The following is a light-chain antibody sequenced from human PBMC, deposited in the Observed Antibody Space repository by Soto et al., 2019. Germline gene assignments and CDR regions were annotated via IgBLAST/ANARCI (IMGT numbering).Light chain of an antibody. CDR2: GAS. J-gene: IGKJ4*01. Sequence: LTQSPSFLSASVGDRVTITCRASQGINIYLAWYQQKPGQAPRLLIYGASSRATGIPDRFSGSGSGTDFTLTISRLEPEDFAVYYCQQYGSSLGVTFGGGTKVEIK. CDR3: QQYGSSLGVT. CDR1: QGINIY. V-gene: IGKV3-20*01.